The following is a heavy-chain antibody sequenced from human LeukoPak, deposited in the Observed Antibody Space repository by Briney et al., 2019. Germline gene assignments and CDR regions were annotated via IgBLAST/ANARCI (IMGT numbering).Heavy chain of an antibody. Sequence: SETLSLTCTVSGYSISSGYYWGWIRQPPGKGLEWIGSIYHSGSTYYNPSLKSRVTISVDTSKNQFSLKLSSVTAADTAVYYCAREGSVGAFMYFDYWGQGTLVTVSS. CDR3: AREGSVGAFMYFDY. J-gene: IGHJ4*02. D-gene: IGHD1-26*01. CDR2: IYHSGST. CDR1: GYSISSGYY. V-gene: IGHV4-38-2*02.